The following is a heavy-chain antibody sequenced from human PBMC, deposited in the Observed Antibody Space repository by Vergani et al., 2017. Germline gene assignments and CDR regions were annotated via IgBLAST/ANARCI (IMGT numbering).Heavy chain of an antibody. J-gene: IGHJ4*02. Sequence: EVQLLESGGGLVQPGGSLRLSCEASGFSFPGSAMSWVRQAPGKGLEWVSSVSGSSATPYYADSVKGLFIISRDNSKNTLHLQMNSLRADDTAVYYCTKGSRAYTGYFFDYWGQGTLATVSS. CDR2: VSGSSATP. CDR3: TKGSRAYTGYFFDY. CDR1: GFSFPGSA. V-gene: IGHV3-23*01. D-gene: IGHD5-12*01.